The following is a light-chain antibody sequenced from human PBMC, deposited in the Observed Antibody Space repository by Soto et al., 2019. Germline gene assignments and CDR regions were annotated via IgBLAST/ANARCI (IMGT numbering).Light chain of an antibody. J-gene: IGLJ2*01. Sequence: QSALTQPASVSGSLGQSITISCTGTSIDVGGYNHVSWYQQHPGQAPKLLIYDVSHRPSGISYRFSGSKSGNTASLTISGLQAEDEADYYCSSYTGSAALVIFGGGTKLTVL. CDR2: DVS. CDR3: SSYTGSAALVI. V-gene: IGLV2-14*03. CDR1: SIDVGGYNH.